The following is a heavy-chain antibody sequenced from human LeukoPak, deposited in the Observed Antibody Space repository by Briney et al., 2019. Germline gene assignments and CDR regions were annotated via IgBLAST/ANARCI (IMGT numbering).Heavy chain of an antibody. CDR2: IYHSGST. V-gene: IGHV4-4*02. CDR3: ASHSSSWYISF. CDR1: GGSISSSNW. J-gene: IGHJ4*02. D-gene: IGHD6-13*01. Sequence: SETLSLTCAVSGGSISSSNWWSWVRQPPGKGLEWIGEIYHSGSTNYNPSLKSRVTISVDMSKNQFSLKLSSVTAADTAVYYCASHSSSWYISFWGQGTLVTVSS.